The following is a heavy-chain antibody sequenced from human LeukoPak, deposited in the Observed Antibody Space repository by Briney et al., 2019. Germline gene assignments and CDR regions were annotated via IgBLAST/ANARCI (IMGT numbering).Heavy chain of an antibody. CDR1: GFTFDDYA. Sequence: GGSLRLSCAASGFTFDDYAMRWVRQAPGKGLEWVSSIGWNSGTIGYADSVRGRFTISRDNAKNSLYLQMNRLRAEDTALYYCEKDIAYSGYDYFDYWGQGTLVTVSS. V-gene: IGHV3-9*01. CDR3: EKDIAYSGYDYFDY. D-gene: IGHD5-12*01. CDR2: IGWNSGTI. J-gene: IGHJ4*02.